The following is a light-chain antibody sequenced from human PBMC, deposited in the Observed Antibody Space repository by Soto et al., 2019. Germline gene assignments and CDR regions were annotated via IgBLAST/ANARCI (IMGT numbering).Light chain of an antibody. Sequence: QSALTQPASVSGSPGQSITISCTGTSSDVGGYNFVSWYQQHPGKAPKLMIFDVGDRPSGVSNRFSGSKSGNTASLTISGLQAEDEADYYCCSYTSGSTPFVFGTGTKLTV. V-gene: IGLV2-14*03. CDR1: SSDVGGYNF. CDR2: DVG. CDR3: CSYTSGSTPFV. J-gene: IGLJ1*01.